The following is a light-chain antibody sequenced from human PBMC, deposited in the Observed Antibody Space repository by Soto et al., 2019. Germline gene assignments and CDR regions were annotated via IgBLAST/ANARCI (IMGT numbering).Light chain of an antibody. Sequence: ETVLTQSPGTLSLSPGERATLSCRASQSVSSNYLAWYQHIPGQAPRLLIYGASTMATGIPDRFSGSGSGTDFTLTIIRLEPEDFAVYYCQQFDRSLPSWTFGQGTKVE. V-gene: IGKV3-20*01. CDR1: QSVSSNY. CDR3: QQFDRSLPSWT. CDR2: GAS. J-gene: IGKJ1*01.